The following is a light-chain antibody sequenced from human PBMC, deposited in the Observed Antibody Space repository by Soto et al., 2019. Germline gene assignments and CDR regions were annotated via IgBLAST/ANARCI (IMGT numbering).Light chain of an antibody. CDR3: AAWDESLNGPV. J-gene: IGLJ2*01. Sequence: QSVLTQPPSASGTPGQRVTISCSGSSSNIGSNTVNWYQQLPGTAPKLLIYSKNQRPSGVPDRFSVSKSGTSASLAISGLQSDDEADYYCAAWDESLNGPVFGGGTKLTVL. CDR1: SSNIGSNT. CDR2: SKN. V-gene: IGLV1-44*01.